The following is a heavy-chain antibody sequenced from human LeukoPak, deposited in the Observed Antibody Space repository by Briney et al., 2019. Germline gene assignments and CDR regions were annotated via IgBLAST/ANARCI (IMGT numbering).Heavy chain of an antibody. CDR2: IRSKANSYAT. Sequence: PGGSLRLSCAASGFTFSGSAMHWVRQAFGKGLEWVGRIRSKANSYATAYAASVKGRFTISRDDSKNTAYLQMNSLKTEDTAVYYCTRNIWFGAPFDYWGQGTLVTVSS. CDR1: GFTFSGSA. J-gene: IGHJ4*02. V-gene: IGHV3-73*01. CDR3: TRNIWFGAPFDY. D-gene: IGHD3-10*01.